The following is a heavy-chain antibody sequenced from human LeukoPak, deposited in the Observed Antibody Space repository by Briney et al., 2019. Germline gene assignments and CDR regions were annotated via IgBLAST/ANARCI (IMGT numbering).Heavy chain of an antibody. Sequence: SETLSLTCTVSGGSISSYYWSWIRQPPGKGLEWIGYIYYSGSTNYNPSLKSRVTISVDTSKNQFSLKLSSVTAADTAVYYCARENIAVAGDFDYWGQGTLVTVSS. CDR1: GGSISSYY. J-gene: IGHJ4*02. CDR2: IYYSGST. V-gene: IGHV4-59*01. D-gene: IGHD6-19*01. CDR3: ARENIAVAGDFDY.